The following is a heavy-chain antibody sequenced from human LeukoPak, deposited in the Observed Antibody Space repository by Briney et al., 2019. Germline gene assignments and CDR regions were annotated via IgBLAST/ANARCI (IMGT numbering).Heavy chain of an antibody. Sequence: GASVKVSCKASGGTFSSYAISWVRQAPGQGLEWMGGIIPIFGTANYAQKFQGRVTITTDESTSTAYMELSSLRSEDTAVYYCARAGTTKYSYGYPYYYYYMDVWGKGTTVTVSS. J-gene: IGHJ6*03. CDR2: IIPIFGTA. CDR1: GGTFSSYA. D-gene: IGHD5-18*01. V-gene: IGHV1-69*05. CDR3: ARAGTTKYSYGYPYYYYYMDV.